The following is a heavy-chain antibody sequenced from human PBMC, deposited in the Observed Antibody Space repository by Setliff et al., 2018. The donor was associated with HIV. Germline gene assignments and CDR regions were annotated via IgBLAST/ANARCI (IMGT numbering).Heavy chain of an antibody. Sequence: SETLSLTCTVSGGPISSHYWSWIRQPPGKGLEWIGYIYYSGSTNYNPSLKSRVTISVDTSKNQFSLKLSSVTAAGTAVYYCARGFGSSWGGNYYYYYMDVWGKGTTVTVSS. CDR2: IYYSGST. J-gene: IGHJ6*03. CDR1: GGPISSHY. V-gene: IGHV4-59*11. CDR3: ARGFGSSWGGNYYYYYMDV. D-gene: IGHD6-13*01.